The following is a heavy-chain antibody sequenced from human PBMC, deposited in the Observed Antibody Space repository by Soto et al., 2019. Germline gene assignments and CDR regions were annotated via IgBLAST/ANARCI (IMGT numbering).Heavy chain of an antibody. Sequence: HPGGPLRLSCAASGFTFSRFSMHWVRQAPGKGLAWVAVISYDGSNTHYAESVKGRFNISRDDSKNTVYLQMNNLRGEDSAVYYCARDHGMFLSYYYYGMDVWGQGTTVTVSS. CDR3: ARDHGMFLSYYYYGMDV. V-gene: IGHV3-30-3*01. D-gene: IGHD3-10*02. CDR2: ISYDGSNT. CDR1: GFTFSRFS. J-gene: IGHJ6*02.